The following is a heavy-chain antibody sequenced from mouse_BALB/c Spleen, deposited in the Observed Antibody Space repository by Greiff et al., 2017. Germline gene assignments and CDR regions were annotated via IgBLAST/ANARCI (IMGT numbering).Heavy chain of an antibody. CDR1: GFTFSSYG. CDR3: ARSMIATSWYYDV. CDR2: ISSGGSYT. D-gene: IGHD2-4*01. V-gene: IGHV5-6*01. J-gene: IGHJ1*01. Sequence: EVHLVESGGDLVKPGGSLKLSCAASGFTFSSYGMSWVRQTPDKRLEWVATISSGGSYTYYPDSVKGRFTISRDNAKNTLYLQMSRLKSEDTAMYYCARSMIATSWYYDVWGAGTTVTVSS.